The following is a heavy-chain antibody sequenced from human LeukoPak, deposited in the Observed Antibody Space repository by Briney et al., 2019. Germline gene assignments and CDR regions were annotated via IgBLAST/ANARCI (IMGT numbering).Heavy chain of an antibody. CDR1: GFTFSSYS. D-gene: IGHD2-8*01. CDR3: AKDIGQRVAGVYYYGMDV. CDR2: ISSSSSYV. Sequence: GGSLRLSCATSGFTFSSYSMNWVRQAPGKGLEWVSSISSSSSYVYYADSVKGRFTISRDNAKNSLYLQMNSLRAEDTALYYCAKDIGQRVAGVYYYGMDVWGQGTTVTVSS. J-gene: IGHJ6*02. V-gene: IGHV3-21*04.